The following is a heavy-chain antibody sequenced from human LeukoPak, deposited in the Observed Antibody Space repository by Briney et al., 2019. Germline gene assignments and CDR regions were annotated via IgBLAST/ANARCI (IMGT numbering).Heavy chain of an antibody. V-gene: IGHV4-59*12. CDR1: GGSISNYY. CDR3: ARGRVYYAPFDY. Sequence: SETLSLTCTVSGGSISNYYWSWIRQPPGKGLEWIASFYHSGSTYYNPSYSPSLKSRVTISGDMSKSQFSLKLSSVTAADTAVYYCARGRVYYAPFDYWGQGTLVTVSS. CDR2: FYHSGST. D-gene: IGHD3-10*01. J-gene: IGHJ4*02.